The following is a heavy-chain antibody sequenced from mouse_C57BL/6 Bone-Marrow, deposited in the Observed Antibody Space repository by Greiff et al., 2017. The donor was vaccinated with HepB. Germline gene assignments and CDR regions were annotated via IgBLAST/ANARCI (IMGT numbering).Heavy chain of an antibody. D-gene: IGHD1-1*01. CDR2: ISSGSSTI. CDR3: ARRYYGSFLYYFDY. J-gene: IGHJ2*01. CDR1: GFTFSDYG. V-gene: IGHV5-17*01. Sequence: EVQGVESGGGLVKPGGSLKLSCAASGFTFSDYGMHWVRQAPEKGLEWVAYISSGSSTIYYADTVKGRFTISRDNAKNTLFLQMTSLRSEDTAMYYCARRYYGSFLYYFDYWGQGTTLTVSS.